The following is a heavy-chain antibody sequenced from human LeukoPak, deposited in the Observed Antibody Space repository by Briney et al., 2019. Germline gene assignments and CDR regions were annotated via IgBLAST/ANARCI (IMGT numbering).Heavy chain of an antibody. CDR3: AKVGPIAVAGTYFDY. CDR1: GFTFSSYA. CDR2: ISGSGGST. V-gene: IGHV3-23*01. J-gene: IGHJ4*02. Sequence: GGSLRLSCAASGFTFSSYAMSWVRQAPGKGLEWVSAISGSGGSTYYADSVKGRFTISRDNSKNALYLQMNSLRAEDTAVYYCAKVGPIAVAGTYFDYWGQGTLVTVSS. D-gene: IGHD6-19*01.